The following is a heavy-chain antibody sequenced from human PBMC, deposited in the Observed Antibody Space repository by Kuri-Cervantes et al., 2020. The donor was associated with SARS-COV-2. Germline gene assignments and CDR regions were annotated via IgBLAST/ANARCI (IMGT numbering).Heavy chain of an antibody. CDR3: ARRATASYYALDV. J-gene: IGHJ6*02. V-gene: IGHV3-30*03. CDR2: ISYDGSNQ. D-gene: IGHD5-12*01. CDR1: GFTFGSYE. Sequence: GESLKISCAASGFTFGSYEMNWVRQAPGKGLEWVATISYDGSNQYYGDSVKGRFTFSRDNSKNRMYLQMDSLRSEDTAVYYCARRATASYYALDVWGPGTTVTVSS.